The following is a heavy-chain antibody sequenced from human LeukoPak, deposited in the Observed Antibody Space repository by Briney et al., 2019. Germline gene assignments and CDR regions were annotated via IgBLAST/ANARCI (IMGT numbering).Heavy chain of an antibody. CDR1: GGSISSYY. J-gene: IGHJ4*02. CDR3: ARSPGCGGDCTFFDY. CDR2: IYYSGST. Sequence: KPSETLSLTCTVSGGSISSYYWSWNRQPPGKGLEWIGYIYYSGSTNYNPSLKSRVTISVDTSKNQFSLKLSSVTAADTAVYYCARSPGCGGDCTFFDYWGQGTLVTVSS. D-gene: IGHD2-21*02. V-gene: IGHV4-59*08.